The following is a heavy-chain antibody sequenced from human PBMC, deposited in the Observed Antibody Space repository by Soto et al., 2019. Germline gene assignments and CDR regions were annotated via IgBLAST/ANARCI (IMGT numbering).Heavy chain of an antibody. CDR3: TTGLSNGYYNFDY. J-gene: IGHJ4*02. D-gene: IGHD3-22*01. CDR1: GFTFNNAW. V-gene: IGHV3-15*01. CDR2: IKGEADGGTT. Sequence: GGSLRLSCAASGFTFNNAWMSWVRQAPGKGLEWVGRIKGEADGGTTDYAAPVEGRITISRDHSKDTLYLQMNSLKTEDTAVYYCTTGLSNGYYNFDYWGQGT.